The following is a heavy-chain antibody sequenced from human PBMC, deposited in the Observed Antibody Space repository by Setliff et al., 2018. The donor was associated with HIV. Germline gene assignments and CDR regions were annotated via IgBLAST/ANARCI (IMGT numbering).Heavy chain of an antibody. CDR1: DDPINSFY. V-gene: IGHV4-4*09. CDR2: IYTSWST. J-gene: IGHJ4*02. Sequence: SETLSLTCTVSDDPINSFYWSWIRQPPGKGLEWIGYIYTSWSTNYNPSLEGRVTISVDTSKNQFSLKLSSVTAADTAVYYCARTPEDYDQYFFDRWGQGTLVTV. D-gene: IGHD3-22*01. CDR3: ARTPEDYDQYFFDR.